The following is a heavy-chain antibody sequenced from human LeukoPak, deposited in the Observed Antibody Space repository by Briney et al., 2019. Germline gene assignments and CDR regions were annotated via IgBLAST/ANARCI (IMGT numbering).Heavy chain of an antibody. V-gene: IGHV4-39*07. Sequence: PSETLSLTCIVSDGSISSFSYYWGWIRQPPGKGLEWIGSIDYSGSSYYNPSLKSRVTISLDTSKNQFSLKLSSVTAADTAVYYCARDNDYGDYDRRFDYWGQGTLVTVSS. CDR2: IDYSGSS. J-gene: IGHJ4*02. CDR3: ARDNDYGDYDRRFDY. CDR1: DGSISSFSYY. D-gene: IGHD4-17*01.